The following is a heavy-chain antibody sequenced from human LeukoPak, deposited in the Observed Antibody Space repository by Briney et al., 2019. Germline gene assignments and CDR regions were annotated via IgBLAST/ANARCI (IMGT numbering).Heavy chain of an antibody. CDR3: ARDINADYYFDY. J-gene: IGHJ4*02. CDR1: GFTFSSYA. CDR2: ISYDGSNK. V-gene: IGHV3-30*04. D-gene: IGHD3-10*01. Sequence: GGSLRLSCAASGFTFSSYAMHWVRQAPGKGLEWVAVISYDGSNKYYADSVKGRFTISRDNSKNTLYLQMNSLRAEDTAVYYCARDINADYYFDYWGQGTLVTVSS.